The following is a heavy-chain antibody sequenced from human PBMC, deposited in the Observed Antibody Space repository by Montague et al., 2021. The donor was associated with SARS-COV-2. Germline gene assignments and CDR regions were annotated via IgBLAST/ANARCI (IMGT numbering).Heavy chain of an antibody. CDR2: IDWDDDK. J-gene: IGHJ6*02. CDR3: ARDYIAAAGIYYYYYGMDV. Sequence: PALVKPTQTLTLTCTFSGFSLSTSGMCVSWIRQSPGKALEWLARIDWDDDKYYNTSLKTRLTISKDTSKNQVVLTMTNMDPADTATYYCARDYIAAAGIYYYYYGMDVWGQGTTVTVSS. D-gene: IGHD6-13*01. CDR1: GFSLSTSGMC. V-gene: IGHV2-70*11.